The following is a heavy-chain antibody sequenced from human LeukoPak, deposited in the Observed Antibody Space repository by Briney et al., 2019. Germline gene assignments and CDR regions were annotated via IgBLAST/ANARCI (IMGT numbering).Heavy chain of an antibody. D-gene: IGHD6-13*01. Sequence: GGSLRLSCAASGFTFSSYGMHWGRQAPGKRLERVAVISYDGSNKYYADSVKDRFTISRDNSKNTLYLQMNSLRAEDTAVYYCAKSVHSGSSNYYYYYGMDVWGQGTTVTVSS. J-gene: IGHJ6*02. CDR2: ISYDGSNK. V-gene: IGHV3-30*18. CDR3: AKSVHSGSSNYYYYYGMDV. CDR1: GFTFSSYG.